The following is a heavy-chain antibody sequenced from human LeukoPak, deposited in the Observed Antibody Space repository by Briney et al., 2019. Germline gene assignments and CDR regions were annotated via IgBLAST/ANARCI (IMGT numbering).Heavy chain of an antibody. D-gene: IGHD3-10*01. CDR2: ISAYNGNT. J-gene: IGHJ4*02. CDR1: GYTFTSYG. CDR3: AGEERQYGSGQGGDY. V-gene: IGHV1-18*01. Sequence: ASVKVSCKASGYTFTSYGISWVRQAPGKGLEWMGWISAYNGNTNYAQKLQGRVTMTTDTSTSTAYMELRSLRSDDTAVYYCAGEERQYGSGQGGDYWGQGTLVTVSS.